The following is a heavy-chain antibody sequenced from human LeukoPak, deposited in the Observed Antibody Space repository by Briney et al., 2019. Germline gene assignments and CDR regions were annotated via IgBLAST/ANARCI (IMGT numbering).Heavy chain of an antibody. CDR3: ARGSPIFYGGNTNYFDS. CDR1: GFTFSSYW. J-gene: IGHJ4*02. V-gene: IGHV3-7*01. Sequence: PGGSLRLSCAASGFTFSSYWMSWVRQAPGKGLEWVAYIKNDGSEKYYVDSVKGRFIISRDNAKSVLYLQMTSMRVEDTAVYYCARGSPIFYGGNTNYFDSWGQGTLVPVSS. D-gene: IGHD4-23*01. CDR2: IKNDGSEK.